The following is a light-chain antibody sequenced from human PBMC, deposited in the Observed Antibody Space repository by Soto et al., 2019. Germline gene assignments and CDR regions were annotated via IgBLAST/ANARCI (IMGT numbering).Light chain of an antibody. Sequence: EIVMTQSPATLSVSPGERATLSCRASQSVSSNLAWYQQKPGQAPRLLIYGASTRATGIPARFSGSGSGTEFTLTISSLQSEDFAAYYCQQNNNWPPGTFGQGTKLEIK. CDR1: QSVSSN. CDR2: GAS. V-gene: IGKV3-15*01. CDR3: QQNNNWPPGT. J-gene: IGKJ2*02.